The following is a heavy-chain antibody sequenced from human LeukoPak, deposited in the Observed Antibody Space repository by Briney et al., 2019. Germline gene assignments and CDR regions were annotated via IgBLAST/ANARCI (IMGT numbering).Heavy chain of an antibody. D-gene: IGHD2-2*01. CDR1: GFTFSSYA. CDR3: ARAVPAALDY. J-gene: IGHJ4*02. Sequence: KPGGSLRLSCAASGFTFSSYAMHWVRQAPGKGLEWVAVISYDGSNKYYADSVKGRFTISRDNSKNTLYLQMNSLRAEDTAVYYCARAVPAALDYWGQGTLVTVSS. V-gene: IGHV3-30-3*01. CDR2: ISYDGSNK.